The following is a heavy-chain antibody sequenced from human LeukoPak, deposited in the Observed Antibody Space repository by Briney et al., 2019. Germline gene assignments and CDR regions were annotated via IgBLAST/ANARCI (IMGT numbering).Heavy chain of an antibody. Sequence: PSETLSLTCAVYGGSFSGYYWSWIRQPPGKGLEWIGEINHSGSTNYNPCLKSRVTISVDTSKNQFSLKLSSVTAADTAVYYCARMGTYYGRFFDYWGQGTLVTVSS. CDR2: INHSGST. J-gene: IGHJ4*02. CDR1: GGSFSGYY. CDR3: ARMGTYYGRFFDY. D-gene: IGHD3-10*01. V-gene: IGHV4-34*01.